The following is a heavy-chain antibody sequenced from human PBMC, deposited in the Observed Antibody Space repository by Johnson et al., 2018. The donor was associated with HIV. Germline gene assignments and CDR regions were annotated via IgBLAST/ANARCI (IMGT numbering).Heavy chain of an antibody. CDR1: GFTFSTYG. CDR2: TWYDGSNQ. V-gene: IGHV3-33*06. CDR3: AKDLFYYDSTGDAFDI. J-gene: IGHJ3*02. D-gene: IGHD3-22*01. Sequence: QMQLVESGGGVVQPGRSLRLSCAASGFTFSTYGMHWVRQAPGKGLEWVAVTWYDGSNQYYADSVKGRFSISRDNSKNTLYLQMNSLRAEDTAVYYCAKDLFYYDSTGDAFDIWGQGTMVTVSS.